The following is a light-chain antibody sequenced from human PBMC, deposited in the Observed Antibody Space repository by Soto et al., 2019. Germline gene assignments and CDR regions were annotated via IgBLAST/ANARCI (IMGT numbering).Light chain of an antibody. Sequence: QSALTQPASVSGSPGQSITISCTGTSSDVGDYNYVSWYQQHPGKAPKLMIYEVSNRPSGVSNRFSGSKSGNTASLTISGLQAEDEADYYCSSYTSSSTLRVFGTGTKLTVL. CDR2: EVS. CDR3: SSYTSSSTLRV. CDR1: SSDVGDYNY. J-gene: IGLJ1*01. V-gene: IGLV2-14*01.